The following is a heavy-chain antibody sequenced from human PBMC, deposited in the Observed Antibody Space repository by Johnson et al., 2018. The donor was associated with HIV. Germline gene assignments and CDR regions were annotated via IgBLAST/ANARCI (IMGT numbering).Heavy chain of an antibody. CDR1: GFIFSDYN. CDR3: AKDVLFQFVGGLEAFDI. D-gene: IGHD6-6*01. CDR2: ISYDGSDT. J-gene: IGHJ3*02. V-gene: IGHV3-30*18. Sequence: QVQLVESGGGLVKPGGSLRLSCAASGFIFSDYNMSWIRQAPGKGLEWLATISYDGSDTYFADSVKRRFTIFRANSKNTVYLHLNSLRVEDTAVYYCAKDVLFQFVGGLEAFDIWGQGTMVTVSS.